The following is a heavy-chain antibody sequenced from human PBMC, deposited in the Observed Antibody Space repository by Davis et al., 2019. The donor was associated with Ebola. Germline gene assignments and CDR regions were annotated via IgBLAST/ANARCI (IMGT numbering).Heavy chain of an antibody. CDR1: GLTFSNYW. J-gene: IGHJ4*02. CDR3: ARDSGWYRFDY. V-gene: IGHV3-7*01. D-gene: IGHD6-19*01. Sequence: PGGSLRLSCVASGLTFSNYWITWVRQAPGKGLEWVANIRQDGSAKYSVDSVKGRFTMSRDNAKNSLYLQMNSLGAEDTAVYYCARDSGWYRFDYWGQGTLVTVSS. CDR2: IRQDGSAK.